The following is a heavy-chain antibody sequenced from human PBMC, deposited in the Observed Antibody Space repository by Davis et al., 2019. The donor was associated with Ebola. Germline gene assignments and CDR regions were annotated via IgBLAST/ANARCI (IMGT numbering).Heavy chain of an antibody. CDR3: ARDGAPPYSYGYYYYYGMDV. CDR2: IGTAGDT. V-gene: IGHV3-13*01. CDR1: GFTFSNYD. Sequence: PGGSLRPSCAASGFTFSNYDMHWARHATGKGLEWVSAIGTAGDTYYPGSVKGRFTISRENAKNSLYLQMDSLRAEDTAVYYCARDGAPPYSYGYYYYYGMDVWGQGTTVTVSS. D-gene: IGHD5-18*01. J-gene: IGHJ6*02.